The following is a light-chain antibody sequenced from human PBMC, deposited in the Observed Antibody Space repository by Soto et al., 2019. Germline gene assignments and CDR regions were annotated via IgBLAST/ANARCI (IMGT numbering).Light chain of an antibody. V-gene: IGKV3-20*01. CDR1: QTVRNNY. CDR2: GAF. CDR3: QQHETLIT. J-gene: IGKJ5*01. Sequence: EILLTQSPGTLSLSPGERATLSCGASQTVRNNYLAWYQQKPGQAPRLLIYGAFTRATGIPDRFSGSGSGTDFTLTISRMEPEDFAVYYCQQHETLITFGHGTRLEIK.